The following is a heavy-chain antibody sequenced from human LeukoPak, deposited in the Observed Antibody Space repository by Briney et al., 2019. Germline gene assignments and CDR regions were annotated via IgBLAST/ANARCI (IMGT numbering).Heavy chain of an antibody. V-gene: IGHV4-30-4*08. J-gene: IGHJ4*02. D-gene: IGHD3-10*01. Sequence: SQTLSLTCTVSGGSVSSGDYYWSWIRQPPGKGLEWIGYIYYSGSTYYNPSLKSRVTISVDTSENQFSLKLSSVTAADTAVYYCARETPPYYYGSGSSSNFDYWGQGTLVTVSS. CDR1: GGSVSSGDYY. CDR3: ARETPPYYYGSGSSSNFDY. CDR2: IYYSGST.